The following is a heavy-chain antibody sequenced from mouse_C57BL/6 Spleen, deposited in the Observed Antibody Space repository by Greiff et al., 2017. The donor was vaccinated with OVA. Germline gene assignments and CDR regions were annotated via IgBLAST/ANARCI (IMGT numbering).Heavy chain of an antibody. CDR1: GYTFTSYW. Sequence: VQLKQPGAELVMPGASVKLSCKASGYTFTSYWMPWVKQRPGQGLEWIGEIDPSDSYTNYNQKLKGKFTLSVDKYSSTAYLQLSSLTSEDSAVYYYARSRTTIVAPYYAMDYWGQGTSVTVSS. J-gene: IGHJ4*01. CDR3: ARSRTTIVAPYYAMDY. CDR2: IDPSDSYT. D-gene: IGHD1-1*01. V-gene: IGHV1-69*01.